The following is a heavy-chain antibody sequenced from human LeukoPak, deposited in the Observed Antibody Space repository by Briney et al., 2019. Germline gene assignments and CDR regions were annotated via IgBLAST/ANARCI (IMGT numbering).Heavy chain of an antibody. D-gene: IGHD1-26*01. J-gene: IGHJ5*02. CDR2: IYYSGST. V-gene: IGHV4-61*01. CDR1: GGSVISGSSY. Sequence: SETLSLTCTVSGGSVISGSSYWGWIRQPPGKGLEWIGNIYYSGSTNYNPSLKSRVTISVDTSKNQFSLKLSSVTAADTAVYYCARVRVGGWELPRVNWFDPWGQGALVTVSS. CDR3: ARVRVGGWELPRVNWFDP.